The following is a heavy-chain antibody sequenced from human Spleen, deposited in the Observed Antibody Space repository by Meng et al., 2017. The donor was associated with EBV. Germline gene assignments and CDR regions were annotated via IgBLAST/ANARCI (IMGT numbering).Heavy chain of an antibody. CDR1: NGSISSNKW. Sequence: LQESGPGLVKPSGTLSLTCAVSNGSISSNKWWSWVRQSPGKGLEWIGEISHSGSPNYNPSLKSRVTMSVDKSKNYFSLNLSSVTAADTAVYYCAREEGSSSSWALGYWGQGILVTVSS. CDR3: AREEGSSSSWALGY. V-gene: IGHV4-4*02. D-gene: IGHD6-13*01. J-gene: IGHJ4*02. CDR2: ISHSGSP.